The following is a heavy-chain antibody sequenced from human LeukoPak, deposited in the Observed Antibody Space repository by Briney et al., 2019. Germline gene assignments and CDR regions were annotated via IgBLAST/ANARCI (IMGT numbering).Heavy chain of an antibody. CDR3: AKGGPSGSYYFDY. CDR2: ISWDSGSI. Sequence: GGSLRLSCAASGFTFDDYAMHWVRQAPGKGLEWVSGISWDSGSIGYADSVKGRFTITRDNAKNSLYLQMNSLRAEDTALYYCAKGGPSGSYYFDYWGQGTLVTVSS. CDR1: GFTFDDYA. V-gene: IGHV3-9*01. J-gene: IGHJ4*02. D-gene: IGHD1-26*01.